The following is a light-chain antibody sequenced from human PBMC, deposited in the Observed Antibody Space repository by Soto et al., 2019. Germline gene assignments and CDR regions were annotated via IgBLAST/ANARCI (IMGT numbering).Light chain of an antibody. CDR1: ILAKKF. CDR3: YSGTDSIYV. Sequence: SYELTQPSSVSVSPGQTARITCSGNILAKKFARWFQQKPGQAPVLVIYKDSERPSGIPERFSGSSSGTTGTLTISGAQVEDEADYYCYSGTDSIYVFGTGTKLTVL. V-gene: IGLV3-27*01. CDR2: KDS. J-gene: IGLJ1*01.